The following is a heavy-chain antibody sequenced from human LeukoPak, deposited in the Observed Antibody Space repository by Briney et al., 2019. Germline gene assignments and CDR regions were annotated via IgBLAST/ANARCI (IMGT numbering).Heavy chain of an antibody. CDR3: ARLRTWFGDDPGHPIDY. J-gene: IGHJ4*02. CDR2: IYPGDSDT. CDR1: GYSFTSYW. D-gene: IGHD3-10*01. V-gene: IGHV5-51*01. Sequence: GESLKISCKGSGYSFTSYWIGWVRQMPGEGLEWMGSIYPGDSDTRYSPSFQGQVTISADKSISTAYLQWSSLKASDTAMYYCARLRTWFGDDPGHPIDYWGQGTLVTVSS.